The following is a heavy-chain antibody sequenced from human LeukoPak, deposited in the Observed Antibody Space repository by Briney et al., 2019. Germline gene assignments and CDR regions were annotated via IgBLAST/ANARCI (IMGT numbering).Heavy chain of an antibody. D-gene: IGHD6-13*01. CDR2: IYYSGST. V-gene: IGHV4-31*03. J-gene: IGHJ4*02. Sequence: PSETLSLTCTVSGGSISSGGYYWSWIRQHPGKGLEWIGYIYYSGSTYYNPSLKSRVTISVDTSKNQFSLKLSSVTAADTAVYYCARALAAAGIIDYWGQGTLVTVS. CDR3: ARALAAAGIIDY. CDR1: GGSISSGGYY.